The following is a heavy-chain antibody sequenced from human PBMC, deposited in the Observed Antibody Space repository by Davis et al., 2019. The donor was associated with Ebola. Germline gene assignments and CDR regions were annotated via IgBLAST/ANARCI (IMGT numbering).Heavy chain of an antibody. D-gene: IGHD3-22*01. CDR1: GLTFINSG. J-gene: IGHJ5*02. CDR3: ARGKGSGYFNWFDP. V-gene: IGHV3-33*01. Sequence: GGSLRLSCAASGLTFINSGMHWVRQAPGKGLEWVAVIWYDGSNKYYADSVKGRFTISRDNSKNTLYLQMNSLRDEDTAVYYCARGKGSGYFNWFDPWGQGTLVTVSS. CDR2: IWYDGSNK.